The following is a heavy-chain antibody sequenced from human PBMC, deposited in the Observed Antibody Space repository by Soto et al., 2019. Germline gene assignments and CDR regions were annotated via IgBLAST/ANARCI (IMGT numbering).Heavy chain of an antibody. CDR2: IWYDGSNK. V-gene: IGHV3-33*01. J-gene: IGHJ6*03. D-gene: IGHD3-9*01. Sequence: KGLEWVAVIWYDGSNKYYADSVKGRFTISRDNSKNTLYLQMNSLRAEDTAVYYCARCTREVRYFDYYYYLAVWGKGTTVLVS. CDR3: ARCTREVRYFDYYYYLAV.